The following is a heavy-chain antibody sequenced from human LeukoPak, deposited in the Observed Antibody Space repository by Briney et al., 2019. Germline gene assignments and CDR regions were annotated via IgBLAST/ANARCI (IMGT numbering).Heavy chain of an antibody. D-gene: IGHD5-12*01. V-gene: IGHV3-23*01. J-gene: IGHJ4*02. CDR2: ISGSGGST. CDR1: GFTFSSYA. Sequence: GGSLRLSCAASGFTFSSYAMSWVRQAPGKGLEWVSAISGSGGSTYYADSVKGRFTISGDNSKNTLYLQMNSLRAEDTAVYYCAKVWEGIGATIWDDYWGQGTLVTVSS. CDR3: AKVWEGIGATIWDDY.